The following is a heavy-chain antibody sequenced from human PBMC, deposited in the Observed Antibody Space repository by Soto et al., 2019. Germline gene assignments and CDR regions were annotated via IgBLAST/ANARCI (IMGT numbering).Heavy chain of an antibody. CDR1: GFSFSNYN. V-gene: IGHV3-48*01. CDR3: ARDKTQGAGWFDP. CDR2: ITDSSDTV. Sequence: GGSLRLSCVASGFSFSNYNMNWVRQAPGKGLEWVSYITDSSDTVHYADSVRGRFTISRDNAESSLYLQMNNLRVDDTAVYYCARDKTQGAGWFDPWGRGTLVTVSS. J-gene: IGHJ5*02.